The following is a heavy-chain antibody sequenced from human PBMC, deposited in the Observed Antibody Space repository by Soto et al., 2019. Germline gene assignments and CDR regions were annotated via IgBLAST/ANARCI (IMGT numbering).Heavy chain of an antibody. V-gene: IGHV3-13*01. D-gene: IGHD3-16*01. J-gene: IGHJ4*02. CDR3: ASGGLYI. CDR2: IGTVGDT. CDR1: GFTFSNYD. Sequence: VQLVESGGGVVQPGRSLRLSCAASGFTFSNYDMHWVRQTTGKGLEWVSGIGTVGDTYYSGSVKGRFSISRENAKNSFYLQMNSLRAEDTAVYYCASGGLYICGQGTLVTVSS.